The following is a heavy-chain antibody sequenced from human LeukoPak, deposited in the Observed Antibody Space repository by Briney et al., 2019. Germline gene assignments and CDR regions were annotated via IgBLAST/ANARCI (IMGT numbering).Heavy chain of an antibody. CDR3: ASQGGIEMATTGYYYYMDV. V-gene: IGHV4-30-4*07. D-gene: IGHD5-24*01. CDR2: IYYSGST. CDR1: GGSISSGGYS. J-gene: IGHJ6*03. Sequence: SETLSLTCAVSGGSISSGGYSWSWIRQPPGKGLEWIGYIYYSGSTYYNPSLKSRVTISVGTSKNQFSLKLSSVTAADTAVYYCASQGGIEMATTGYYYYMDVWGKGTTVTVSS.